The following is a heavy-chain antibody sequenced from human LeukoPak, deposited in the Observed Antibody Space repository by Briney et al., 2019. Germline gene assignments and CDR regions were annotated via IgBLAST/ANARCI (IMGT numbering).Heavy chain of an antibody. CDR2: ISGSGDST. Sequence: GGSLRLSCAASGFTFSSYAMRWVRQAPGKGLEWVSGISGSGDSTYYADSVRGRFTISRDNSKNTLYLQMNSLRAEDTVVYYCADSNYWYPVDYWGQGTLVTVSS. J-gene: IGHJ4*02. CDR3: ADSNYWYPVDY. V-gene: IGHV3-23*01. CDR1: GFTFSSYA. D-gene: IGHD4-11*01.